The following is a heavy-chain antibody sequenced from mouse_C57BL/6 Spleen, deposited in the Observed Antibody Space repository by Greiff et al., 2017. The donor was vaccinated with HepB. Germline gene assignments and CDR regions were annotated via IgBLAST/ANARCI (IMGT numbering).Heavy chain of an antibody. Sequence: QVQLQQPGAELVMPGASVKLSCKASGYTFTSYWMHWVKQRPGQGLEWIGEIDPSDSYTNYNQKFKGKSTLTVDNSSSTAYMQLSSLTSEDSAVYYCAKGRDQYNGDGAMDYWGQGTSVTVSS. CDR3: AKGRDQYNGDGAMDY. J-gene: IGHJ4*01. V-gene: IGHV1-69*01. CDR1: GYTFTSYW. CDR2: IDPSDSYT. D-gene: IGHD4-1*01.